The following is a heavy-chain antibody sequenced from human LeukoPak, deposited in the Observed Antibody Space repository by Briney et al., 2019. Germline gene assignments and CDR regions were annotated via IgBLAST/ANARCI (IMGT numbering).Heavy chain of an antibody. Sequence: PSETLSLTCTVSGHSISSAHYWGWIRQPPGKGLEWIGSIYHSGSTYYNPSLKSRVTISVDTSKNQFSLKLSSVTAADTAVYYCALHYYYYMDVWGKGTTVTVSS. V-gene: IGHV4-38-2*02. CDR1: GHSISSAHY. CDR2: IYHSGST. CDR3: ALHYYYYMDV. J-gene: IGHJ6*03.